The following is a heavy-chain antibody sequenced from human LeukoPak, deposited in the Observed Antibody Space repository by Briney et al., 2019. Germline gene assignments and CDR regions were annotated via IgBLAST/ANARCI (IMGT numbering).Heavy chain of an antibody. CDR3: ARVPSGYHNT. D-gene: IGHD5-12*01. CDR1: EFTVSVNY. V-gene: IGHV3-66*01. CDR2: IYSGGST. Sequence: PGGSLRLSCAASEFTVSVNYMSWVRQAPGKGLEWVSFIYSGGSTYYADSVKGRFTISRDNSKNILYLQMNNLRAEDTAVYYCARVPSGYHNTGGQGTLVTVSS. J-gene: IGHJ4*02.